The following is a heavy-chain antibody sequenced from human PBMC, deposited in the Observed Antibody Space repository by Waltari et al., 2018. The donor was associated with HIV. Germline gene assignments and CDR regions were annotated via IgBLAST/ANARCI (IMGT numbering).Heavy chain of an antibody. CDR2: PLPIYSIA. J-gene: IGHJ6*02. Sequence: QVQLVQSGAEVKKPGSSVKVSCKASGGPFSNYGISWLRQAPGQGLEWVGGPLPIYSIANYAPSFQGRLTITADMSTSTAYMELSNLRSEDTAVYYCARGARNGGDPRMFFQRDYFYYGMDVWGQGTTVTVSS. V-gene: IGHV1-69*14. D-gene: IGHD2-21*02. CDR1: GGPFSNYG. CDR3: ARGARNGGDPRMFFQRDYFYYGMDV.